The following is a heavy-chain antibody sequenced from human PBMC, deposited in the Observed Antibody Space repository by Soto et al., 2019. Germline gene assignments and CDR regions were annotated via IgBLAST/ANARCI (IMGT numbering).Heavy chain of an antibody. V-gene: IGHV3-74*01. CDR2: INSDGSTS. Sequence: EVQLVESGGGLVQPGGSLRLSCAASGFTFSNYWMYWVRQAPGKGLVWVSRINSDGSTSSYADSVKGRFTISRDNAKSTLYLQMNSLRAEDTAVYYCARVDCVGGSCYSLAGSYYYYIDVWGKGTTVTVFS. CDR3: ARVDCVGGSCYSLAGSYYYYIDV. CDR1: GFTFSNYW. D-gene: IGHD2-15*01. J-gene: IGHJ6*03.